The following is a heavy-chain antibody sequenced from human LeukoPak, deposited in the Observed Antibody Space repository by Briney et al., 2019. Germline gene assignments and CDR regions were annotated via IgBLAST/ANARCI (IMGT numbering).Heavy chain of an antibody. J-gene: IGHJ6*03. V-gene: IGHV3-48*01. CDR2: ISSSSSTI. CDR3: ARDHCSSTSCYTRSYYYYYMDV. CDR1: GFTFSGYS. D-gene: IGHD2-2*02. Sequence: PGGSLRLSCAASGFTFSGYSMNWVRQAPGKGLEWVSYISSSSSTIYYADSVKGRFTISRDNAKNSLYLQMNSLRAEDTAVYYCARDHCSSTSCYTRSYYYYYMDVWGKGTTVTVSS.